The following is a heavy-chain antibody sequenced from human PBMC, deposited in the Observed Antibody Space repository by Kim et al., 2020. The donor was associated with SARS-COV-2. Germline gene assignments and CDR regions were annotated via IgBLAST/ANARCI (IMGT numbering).Heavy chain of an antibody. D-gene: IGHD2-21*01. Sequence: GESLKISCKGSGYQFTKYWIAWVRQMPGKGLEFLGIIYPGDSATRYSPSFQGQVFISVDKSINTAYLQWHSLRASDSALYYCARVQSENLVKAFDIWGQGTVVTVSS. V-gene: IGHV5-51*01. CDR1: GYQFTKYW. CDR2: IYPGDSAT. J-gene: IGHJ3*02. CDR3: ARVQSENLVKAFDI.